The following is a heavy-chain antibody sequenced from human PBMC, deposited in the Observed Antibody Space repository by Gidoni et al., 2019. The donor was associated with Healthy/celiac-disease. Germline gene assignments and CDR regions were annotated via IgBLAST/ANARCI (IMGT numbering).Heavy chain of an antibody. D-gene: IGHD3-22*01. J-gene: IGHJ4*02. CDR3: AKDAFLRITMIVVVNPDY. CDR2: ISYDGSNK. Sequence: QVQLLESGGGVVPPGRSLRLPCAASGFTFSSYRMHWVRQAPGKGQEWVAVISYDGSNKYYADSVKGRFTISRDNSKNTLYLQMNSLRAEDTAVYYCAKDAFLRITMIVVVNPDYWGQGTLVTVSS. CDR1: GFTFSSYR. V-gene: IGHV3-30*18.